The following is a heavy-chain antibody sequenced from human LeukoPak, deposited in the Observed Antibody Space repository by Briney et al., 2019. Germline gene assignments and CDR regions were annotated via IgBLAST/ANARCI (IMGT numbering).Heavy chain of an antibody. CDR1: GGSISSYY. CDR3: ARRYSYGYYFDY. V-gene: IGHV4-59*01. D-gene: IGHD5-18*01. Sequence: SETLSLTCAVSGGSISSYYWSWIRQPPGKGLEWIGYIYYSGSTNYNPSLKSRVTISVDTSKNQFSLKLSSVTAADTAVYYCARRYSYGYYFDYWGQGTLVTVSS. J-gene: IGHJ4*02. CDR2: IYYSGST.